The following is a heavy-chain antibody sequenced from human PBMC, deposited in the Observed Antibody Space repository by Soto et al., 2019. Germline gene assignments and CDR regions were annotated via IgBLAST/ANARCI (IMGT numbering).Heavy chain of an antibody. D-gene: IGHD2-2*02. J-gene: IGHJ6*02. V-gene: IGHV3-30*03. CDR2: ISYDGSNQ. CDR3: AREYTASPLAYGLDV. CDR1: GFTFNIYG. Sequence: PGGSLRLSCAASGFTFNIYGMHWVRQAPDKGLEWVALISYDGSNQYYADSVKGRFTISRENAKNSVSLQMNSLRAEDTAVYYCAREYTASPLAYGLDVWGQGTTVTVSS.